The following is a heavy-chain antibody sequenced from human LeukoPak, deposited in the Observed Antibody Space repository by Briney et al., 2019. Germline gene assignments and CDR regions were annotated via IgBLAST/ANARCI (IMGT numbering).Heavy chain of an antibody. V-gene: IGHV3-30*02. D-gene: IGHD3-3*01. CDR2: IRYDGSNK. CDR1: GFTFSTYW. CDR3: AKGVWDYDFWSGYPTWFDP. J-gene: IGHJ5*02. Sequence: GGSLRLSCAASGFTFSTYWMHWVRQAPGKGLEWVAFIRYDGSNKYYADSVKGRFTISRDNSKNTLYLQMNSLRAEDTAVYYCAKGVWDYDFWSGYPTWFDPWGQGTLVTVSS.